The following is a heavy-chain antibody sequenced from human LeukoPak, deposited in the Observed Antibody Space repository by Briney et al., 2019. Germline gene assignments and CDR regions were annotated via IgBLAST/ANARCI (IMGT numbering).Heavy chain of an antibody. Sequence: SETLSLTCTVSGGSISSYYWSWIRQPPGKGLEWIGYIYYSGSTNYNPSLKSRVTISVDTSKNQFSLKLSSVTAADTAVYYCARGYYDSSGYSPVDPWGQGTLVTVSS. D-gene: IGHD3-22*01. CDR2: IYYSGST. J-gene: IGHJ5*02. V-gene: IGHV4-59*08. CDR1: GGSISSYY. CDR3: ARGYYDSSGYSPVDP.